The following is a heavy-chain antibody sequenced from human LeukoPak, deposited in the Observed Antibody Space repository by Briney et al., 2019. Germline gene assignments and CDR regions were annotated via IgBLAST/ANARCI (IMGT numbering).Heavy chain of an antibody. CDR2: IYYSGST. V-gene: IGHV4-31*03. Sequence: SETLSLTCTVSGGSISSGGYWSWIRQHPGKGLEWIGYIYYSGSTYYNPSLKSRVTISVDTSKNQFSLKLSSVTAADTAVYYCARGGGIVGAPNAFDIWGQGTMVTVSS. J-gene: IGHJ3*02. CDR1: GGSISSGGY. CDR3: ARGGGIVGAPNAFDI. D-gene: IGHD1-26*01.